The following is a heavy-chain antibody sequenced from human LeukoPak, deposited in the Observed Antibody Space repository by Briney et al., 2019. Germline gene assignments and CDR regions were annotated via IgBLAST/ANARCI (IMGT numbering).Heavy chain of an antibody. CDR3: AKGSSPDYYGSGRFDS. J-gene: IGHJ5*01. CDR2: ISGSGGST. V-gene: IGHV3-23*01. Sequence: GGSLRLSCAAPGFTFSNYVMSWVRRAPEKGLQWVSSISGSGGSTYYADSVKGRFTISRDSSKNTVYLQMNSLRAEDTAVYFCAKGSSPDYYGSGRFDSWGQGILVTVSS. CDR1: GFTFSNYV. D-gene: IGHD3-10*01.